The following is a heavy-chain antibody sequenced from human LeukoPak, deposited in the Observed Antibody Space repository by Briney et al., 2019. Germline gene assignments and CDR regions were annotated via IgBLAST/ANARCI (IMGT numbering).Heavy chain of an antibody. Sequence: GESLMLCSRATGLTFAIYAMPWVREAPGKELEWVAVISYDGNNKYYADSVKGRFTISRDNSKNTLYLQMNSLRAEDTAVYYCARDLVGGWDDSSGYYYGYFDYWGQGTLVTVSS. CDR2: ISYDGNNK. CDR1: GLTFAIYA. CDR3: ARDLVGGWDDSSGYYYGYFDY. V-gene: IGHV3-30-3*01. J-gene: IGHJ4*02. D-gene: IGHD3-22*01.